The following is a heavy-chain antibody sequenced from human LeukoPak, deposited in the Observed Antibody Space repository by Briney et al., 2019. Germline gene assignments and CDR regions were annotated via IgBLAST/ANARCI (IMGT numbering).Heavy chain of an antibody. CDR3: ARDLFYYGSGAWY. Sequence: GGSLRLSCAAPGFTFRNYAMHWVRQVPGKGLEWVAVISSDESNKYYADSVKGRFTISRDNSKSTLYLQMNSLRAEDTAVYYCARDLFYYGSGAWYWGQGTLVTVSS. V-gene: IGHV3-30*04. CDR1: GFTFRNYA. CDR2: ISSDESNK. J-gene: IGHJ4*02. D-gene: IGHD3-10*01.